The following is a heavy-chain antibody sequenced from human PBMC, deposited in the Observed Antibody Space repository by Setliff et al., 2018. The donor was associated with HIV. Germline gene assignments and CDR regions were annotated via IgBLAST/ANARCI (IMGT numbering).Heavy chain of an antibody. CDR1: GFTFNNYA. Sequence: LRLSCAASGFTFNNYAIHWVRQAPGKGLEWVALISYDGTYKYYAESVTGRFTISRDNSRNTLYLQMNSLRTEDTAVYYCAKDWGSRLSYSFYYMDVWGKGTTVTVSS. V-gene: IGHV3-30*04. J-gene: IGHJ6*03. CDR3: AKDWGSRLSYSFYYMDV. D-gene: IGHD3-16*01. CDR2: ISYDGTYK.